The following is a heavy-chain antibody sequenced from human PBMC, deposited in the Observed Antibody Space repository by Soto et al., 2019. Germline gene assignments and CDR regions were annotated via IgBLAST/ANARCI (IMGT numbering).Heavy chain of an antibody. CDR1: GGSISSGDYY. D-gene: IGHD3-3*01. V-gene: IGHV4-30-4*01. Sequence: QVQLQESGPGLVKPSQTLSLTCTVSGGSISSGDYYWSWIRQPPGKGLEWIGYIYYSGSTYYNPSLKSRVNTSVDTSKNQFSLKLSSVTAADTAVYYCARAPHNSYDFWSDSPGAFDIWGQGTMVTVSS. CDR3: ARAPHNSYDFWSDSPGAFDI. J-gene: IGHJ3*02. CDR2: IYYSGST.